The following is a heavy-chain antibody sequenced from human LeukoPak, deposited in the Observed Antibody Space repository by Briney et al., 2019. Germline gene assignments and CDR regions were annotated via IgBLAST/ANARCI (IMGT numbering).Heavy chain of an antibody. CDR1: GFTFSDYY. V-gene: IGHV3-11*01. Sequence: GGSLRLSCAASGFTFSDYYMSWLRQAPGKGLEWVSYISSSGSTIYYADSVKGRFTISRDNAKNSLYLQMNSLRAEDTAVYYCTTDYYDYVWGSYRPDYWGQGTLVSVSS. D-gene: IGHD3-16*02. J-gene: IGHJ4*02. CDR3: TTDYYDYVWGSYRPDY. CDR2: ISSSGSTI.